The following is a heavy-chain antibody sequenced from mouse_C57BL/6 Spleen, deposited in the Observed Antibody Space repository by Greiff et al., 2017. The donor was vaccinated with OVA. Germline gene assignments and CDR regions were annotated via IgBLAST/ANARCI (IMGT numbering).Heavy chain of an antibody. D-gene: IGHD1-1*01. Sequence: QVHVKQPGAELVKPGASVKMSCKASGYTFTSYWITWVKQRPGQGLEWIGDIYPGSGSTNYNEKFKSKATLTVDTSSSTAYMQLSSLTSEDSAVYYCARSDYYYGSSPYWYFDVWGTGTTVTVSS. CDR3: ARSDYYYGSSPYWYFDV. CDR1: GYTFTSYW. J-gene: IGHJ1*03. CDR2: IYPGSGST. V-gene: IGHV1-55*01.